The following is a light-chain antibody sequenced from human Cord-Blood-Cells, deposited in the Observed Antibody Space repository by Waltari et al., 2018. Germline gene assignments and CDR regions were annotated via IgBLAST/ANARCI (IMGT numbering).Light chain of an antibody. CDR2: EVS. V-gene: IGLV2-18*02. CDR3: SSYTSSSTYYV. CDR1: SSDVGSYNR. J-gene: IGLJ1*01. Sequence: QSALTQPPSVSGSPGQSVTISCTGTSSDVGSYNRVSWYQQPPVTAPKLMIYEVSNRPAGVPDRVSGSKSDNTAALTISGLQAEDEADYYCSSYTSSSTYYVFGTGTKVTVL.